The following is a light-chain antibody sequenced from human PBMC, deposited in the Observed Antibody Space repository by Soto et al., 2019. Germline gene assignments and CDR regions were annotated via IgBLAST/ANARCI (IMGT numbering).Light chain of an antibody. CDR1: QSVTSSY. V-gene: IGKV3-20*01. CDR3: QQYGSSLSWT. Sequence: EIVLTQSPGTLSLSPGERATLSCRASQSVTSSYLTWYQQKPGQAPRLLIYGASNRATGIPDRFSGSGSGTDFTLSISRLEPEDFAVYYCQQYGSSLSWTFGQGTNVDIK. J-gene: IGKJ1*01. CDR2: GAS.